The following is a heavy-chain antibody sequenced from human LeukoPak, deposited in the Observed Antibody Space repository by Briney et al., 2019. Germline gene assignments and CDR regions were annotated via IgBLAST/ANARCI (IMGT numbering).Heavy chain of an antibody. Sequence: SETLSLTCTVSGGSISSYYWTWIRQPPGKGLEWIGYIYSSGSTTYNPSLKSRLTISVDTSKNQFSLKLSSVTAADTAVYYCARGRYSAGDNWFDPWGQGTLVTVSS. V-gene: IGHV4-59*01. J-gene: IGHJ5*02. D-gene: IGHD3-9*01. CDR3: ARGRYSAGDNWFDP. CDR2: IYSSGST. CDR1: GGSISSYY.